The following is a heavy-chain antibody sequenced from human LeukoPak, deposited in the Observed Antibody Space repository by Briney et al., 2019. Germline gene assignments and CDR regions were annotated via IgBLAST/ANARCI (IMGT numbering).Heavy chain of an antibody. CDR1: GGSISSGGYS. J-gene: IGHJ4*02. CDR3: ARDLHYGSSWYSTWYFDY. CDR2: IYHSGST. D-gene: IGHD6-13*01. V-gene: IGHV4-30-2*01. Sequence: SETLSLTCAVSGGSISSGGYSWSWIRQPPGKGLEWIGYIYHSGSTNYNPSLKSRVTMSVDTSKNQFSLKLSSVTAADTAVYYCARDLHYGSSWYSTWYFDYWGQGTLVTVSS.